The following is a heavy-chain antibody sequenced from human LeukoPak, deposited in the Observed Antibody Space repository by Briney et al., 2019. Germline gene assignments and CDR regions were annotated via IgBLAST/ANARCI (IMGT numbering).Heavy chain of an antibody. D-gene: IGHD4-17*01. J-gene: IGHJ4*02. Sequence: SETLSLTCAVYGGSFSGYYWSWIRQPPGKGLEWIGEINHSGSTNYNPSLKSRVTISVGTSKNQFSLKLSSVTAADTAVYYCARDQYGDHDYWGQGTLVTVSS. CDR3: ARDQYGDHDY. CDR1: GGSFSGYY. CDR2: INHSGST. V-gene: IGHV4-34*01.